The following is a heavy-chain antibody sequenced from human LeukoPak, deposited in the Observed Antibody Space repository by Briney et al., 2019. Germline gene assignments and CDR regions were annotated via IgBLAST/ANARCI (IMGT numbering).Heavy chain of an antibody. J-gene: IGHJ3*02. V-gene: IGHV3-30*02. Sequence: GGSLRLSCAASGFTFSSYGMHWVRQAPGKGLEWVAFIRYDGSNKYYADSVKGRFTISRDNSKNTLYLQMNSLRAEDTAVYYCAKGYCSSTSCYCDAFDIWGQGTMVTVSS. CDR2: IRYDGSNK. CDR1: GFTFSSYG. D-gene: IGHD2-2*01. CDR3: AKGYCSSTSCYCDAFDI.